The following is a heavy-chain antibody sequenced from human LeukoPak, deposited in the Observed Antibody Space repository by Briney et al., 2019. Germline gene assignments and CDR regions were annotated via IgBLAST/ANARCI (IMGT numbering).Heavy chain of an antibody. CDR3: ARRRVEITMIVVVSNYYFDY. V-gene: IGHV4-34*01. CDR2: INHSGST. D-gene: IGHD3-22*01. CDR1: GGSFSGYY. Sequence: SETLSLTCAVYGGSFSGYYWSWIRQPPGKGLEWIGEINHSGSTNYNPSLKSRVTISVDKSKNQFSLKLSSVAAADTAVYYCARRRVEITMIVVVSNYYFDYWGQGTLVTVSS. J-gene: IGHJ4*01.